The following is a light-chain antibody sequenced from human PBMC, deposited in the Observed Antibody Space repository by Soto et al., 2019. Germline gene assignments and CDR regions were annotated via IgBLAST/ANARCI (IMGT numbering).Light chain of an antibody. Sequence: DIQMTQSPSTLSASVGDRVTITCRAGQSISSWLAWYQQKPGKAPNLLIYDASSLESGVPSRFSGSGFGTEFTLTISSLQPDDFATYYCQQYNGYSSFGQGTKVEIK. J-gene: IGKJ1*01. CDR3: QQYNGYSS. V-gene: IGKV1-5*01. CDR2: DAS. CDR1: QSISSW.